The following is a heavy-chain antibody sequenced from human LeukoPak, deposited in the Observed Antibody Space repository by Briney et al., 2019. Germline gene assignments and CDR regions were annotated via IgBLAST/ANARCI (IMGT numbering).Heavy chain of an antibody. CDR3: ARGRLRFLEWLHPHPYFDY. D-gene: IGHD3-3*01. CDR1: GGSFSGYY. V-gene: IGHV4-34*01. Sequence: PSETLSLTCAVYGGSFSGYYWSWIRQPPGKGLEWIGEINHSGSTNYNPSLKSRVTISVDTSKNQFSLKLSSVTAADTAVYYCARGRLRFLEWLHPHPYFDYCGQGTLVTVSS. J-gene: IGHJ4*02. CDR2: INHSGST.